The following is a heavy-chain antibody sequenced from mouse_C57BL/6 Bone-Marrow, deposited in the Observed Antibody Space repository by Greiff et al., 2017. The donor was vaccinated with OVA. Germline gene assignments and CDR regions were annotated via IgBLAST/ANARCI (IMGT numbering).Heavy chain of an antibody. V-gene: IGHV1-53*01. Sequence: QVQLQQPGTELVKPGASVKLSCKASGYTFTSYWMPWVKQRPGQGLEWIGNINPSNGGTNYNEKFKRKATLTVDKSYSTAYMQLSNLTSEDSAVYSGTRGGLYNNYGSMDYWGQGTSVTVSS. CDR2: INPSNGGT. J-gene: IGHJ4*01. D-gene: IGHD2-5*01. CDR1: GYTFTSYW. CDR3: TRGGLYNNYGSMDY.